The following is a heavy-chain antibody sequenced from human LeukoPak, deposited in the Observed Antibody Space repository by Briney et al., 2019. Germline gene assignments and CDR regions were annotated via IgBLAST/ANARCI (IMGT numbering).Heavy chain of an antibody. CDR1: GGSISSYY. J-gene: IGHJ2*01. D-gene: IGHD1-26*01. Sequence: SETLSLTCTDSGGSISSYYWSWIRQPPGKGLEWIGYIYYSGSTSYSPSLKSRVTISVDTSKNQFSLKLSSVTAADTAVYYCARGPPPYSGSYWYFDLWGRGTLVTVSS. CDR3: ARGPPPYSGSYWYFDL. V-gene: IGHV4-59*13. CDR2: IYYSGST.